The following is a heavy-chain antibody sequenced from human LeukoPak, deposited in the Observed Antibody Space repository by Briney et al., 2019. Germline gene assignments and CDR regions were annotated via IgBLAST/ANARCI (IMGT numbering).Heavy chain of an antibody. CDR2: MNPNSGNT. Sequence: ASVKVSCKASGYTFTSYGINWVRQATGQGLEWMGWMNPNSGNTGYAQKFQGRVTMTRNTSISTAYMELSSLRSEDTAVYYCARGGGYDYLLYYYYYYGMDVWGQGTTVTVSS. V-gene: IGHV1-8*02. CDR3: ARGGGYDYLLYYYYYYGMDV. J-gene: IGHJ6*02. CDR1: GYTFTSYG. D-gene: IGHD5-12*01.